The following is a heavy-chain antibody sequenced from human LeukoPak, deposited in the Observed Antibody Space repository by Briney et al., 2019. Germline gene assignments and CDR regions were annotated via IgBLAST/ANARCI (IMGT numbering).Heavy chain of an antibody. CDR2: ISSSGSTI. CDR1: GFTFSSYE. V-gene: IGHV3-48*03. CDR3: ARDGYCSGGSCYYYYGMDV. J-gene: IGHJ6*02. D-gene: IGHD2-15*01. Sequence: GGSLRLSCAASGFTFSSYEMNWVRQAPGKGLEWVSYISSSGSTIYYADSVKGRFTISRDNAKNSLYLQMNSLRAEGTAVYYCARDGYCSGGSCYYYYGMDVWGQGTTVTVSS.